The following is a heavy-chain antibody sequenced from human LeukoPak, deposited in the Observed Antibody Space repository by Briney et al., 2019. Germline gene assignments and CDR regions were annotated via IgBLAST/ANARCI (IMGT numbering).Heavy chain of an antibody. CDR1: RHSFHSQW. V-gene: IGHV5-51*01. CDR2: IYPGDSDT. D-gene: IGHD5-18*01. CDR3: ARHVGIYSYGYPHDAFDI. J-gene: IGHJ3*02. Sequence: GESLKIPCEGPRHSFHSQWIGWVRQMPGKGLEWMGIIYPGDSDTRYSPSFQGQVTISADKSISTAYLQWSSLKASDTAMYYCARHVGIYSYGYPHDAFDIWGQGTMVTVSS.